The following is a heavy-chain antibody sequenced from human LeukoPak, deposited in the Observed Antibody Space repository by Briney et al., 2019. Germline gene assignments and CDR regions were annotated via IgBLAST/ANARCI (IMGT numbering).Heavy chain of an antibody. J-gene: IGHJ6*03. CDR1: GGSISSGGYY. CDR2: IYYSGST. V-gene: IGHV4-31*03. Sequence: SGTLSLTCTVSGGSISSGGYYWSWIRRHPGKGLEWIGYIYYSGSTYYNPSLKSRVTISVDTSKNQFSLKLSSVTAADTAVYYCARDYRAYYYMDVWGKGTTVTVSS. CDR3: ARDYRAYYYMDV. D-gene: IGHD1-26*01.